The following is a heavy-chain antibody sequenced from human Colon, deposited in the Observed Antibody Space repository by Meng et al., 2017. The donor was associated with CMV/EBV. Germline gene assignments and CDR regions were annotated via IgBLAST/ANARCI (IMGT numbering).Heavy chain of an antibody. CDR2: ISSSSSYI. D-gene: IGHD3-16*01. CDR3: ARDWGRSHSAY. J-gene: IGHJ4*02. V-gene: IGHV3-21*06. Sequence: GESLKISCAASGFTFSSYPMYWVRQAPGKGLEWVASISSSSSYIYYADSLKGRFTISRDDARNSLFLQMNSLSVEDTAVYYCARDWGRSHSAYWGQGTLVTVSS. CDR1: GFTFSSYP.